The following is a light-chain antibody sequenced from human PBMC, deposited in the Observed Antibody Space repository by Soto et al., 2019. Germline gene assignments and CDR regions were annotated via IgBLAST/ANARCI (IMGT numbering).Light chain of an antibody. CDR2: GAS. CDR1: QSVSST. V-gene: IGKV3-15*01. Sequence: ELVTTQSPATLSVCPGERATLSCRSSQSVSSTLAWYQQKHGQAHRLLIYGASTRATGIPDRFSGSGSGTEFTLTISSLKSEDLAVYYGQQYNNWPPWTFGQGAKGEIK. CDR3: QQYNNWPPWT. J-gene: IGKJ1*01.